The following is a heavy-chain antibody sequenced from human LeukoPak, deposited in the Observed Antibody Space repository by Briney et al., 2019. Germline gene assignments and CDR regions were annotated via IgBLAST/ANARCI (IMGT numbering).Heavy chain of an antibody. Sequence: GASVKVSCRASGGTFSSYAISWARQAPGQGLEWMGGIIPIFGTANYAQKFQGRVTITTDESTSTAYMELSSLRSEDTAVYYCARASSYCGGDCYSANIWGQGTMVTVSS. CDR2: IIPIFGTA. CDR1: GGTFSSYA. J-gene: IGHJ3*02. V-gene: IGHV1-69*05. CDR3: ARASSYCGGDCYSANI. D-gene: IGHD2-21*01.